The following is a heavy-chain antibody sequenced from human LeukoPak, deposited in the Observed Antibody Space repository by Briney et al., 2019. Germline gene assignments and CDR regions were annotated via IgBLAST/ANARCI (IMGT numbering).Heavy chain of an antibody. D-gene: IGHD1-1*01. CDR3: GRHVQAPSFDP. Sequence: SETLSLTCTVSGGSTTINGYYWAWIRQPPGKGLEWIVSIYYNGNTYYNPSLKSRVTISADTSTNHFSLKLTSVTAADTAVYYCGRHVQAPSFDPWGQGTLVTVSS. CDR2: IYYNGNT. J-gene: IGHJ5*02. V-gene: IGHV4-39*01. CDR1: GGSTTINGYY.